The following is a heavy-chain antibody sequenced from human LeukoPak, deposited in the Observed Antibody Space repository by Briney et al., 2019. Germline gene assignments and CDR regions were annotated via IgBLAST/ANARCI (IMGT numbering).Heavy chain of an antibody. V-gene: IGHV1-24*01. D-gene: IGHD2-2*01. CDR2: FDPEDGET. Sequence: ASVKVSCKVSGYTLTELSMHWVRQAPGKGLEWMGGFDPEDGETIYAQKFQGRVTMTEDTSTDTAYMELSSLRSEDTAVYYCATQTVGYCRSTSCPYGMDVWGQGTTVTVSS. CDR1: GYTLTELS. CDR3: ATQTVGYCRSTSCPYGMDV. J-gene: IGHJ6*02.